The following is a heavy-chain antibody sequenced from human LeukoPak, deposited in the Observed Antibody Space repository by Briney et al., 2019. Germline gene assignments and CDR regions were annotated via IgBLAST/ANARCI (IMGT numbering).Heavy chain of an antibody. CDR2: IDRDGSRI. D-gene: IGHD3-16*01. CDR1: GFTFSSYW. CDR3: ARLEDSSVWGRLYHNNFDY. Sequence: PGGSLRLSCAVSGFTFSSYWMHWVRQAPGKGLVWVSRIDRDGSRINYADSVKGRFTVSRDNAKNSLYLQMNSLRAEDTAMYYCARLEDSSVWGRLYHNNFDYWGQGTLVTVSS. V-gene: IGHV3-74*01. J-gene: IGHJ4*02.